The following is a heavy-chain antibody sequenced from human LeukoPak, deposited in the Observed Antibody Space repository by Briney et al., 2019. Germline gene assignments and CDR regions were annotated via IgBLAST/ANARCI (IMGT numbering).Heavy chain of an antibody. Sequence: ASVKVSCKASGYTFTSYGISWVRQAPGQGLEWMGWMSAYNGNTNYAQKLQGRVTMTTDTSTSTAYMELRSLRSDDTAVYYCAREEGRAGKYYYYYYMDVWGKGTTVTVSS. CDR2: MSAYNGNT. CDR3: AREEGRAGKYYYYYYMDV. J-gene: IGHJ6*03. D-gene: IGHD3-10*01. CDR1: GYTFTSYG. V-gene: IGHV1-18*01.